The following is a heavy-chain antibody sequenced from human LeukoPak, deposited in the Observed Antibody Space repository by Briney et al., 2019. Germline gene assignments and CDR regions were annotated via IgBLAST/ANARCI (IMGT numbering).Heavy chain of an antibody. CDR1: GASISSYY. CDR2: ISDSGST. V-gene: IGHV4-59*01. J-gene: IGHJ6*02. D-gene: IGHD5-24*01. Sequence: PSETLSPTCTVSGASISSYYWTWIRQPPGKGLEWIGYISDSGSTNYNPSLKSRVTISVDTSKNQFSLKLSSVTAADTAVYFCARDRRDGYKFYYDYYGMDVWGQGTTVTVSS. CDR3: ARDRRDGYKFYYDYYGMDV.